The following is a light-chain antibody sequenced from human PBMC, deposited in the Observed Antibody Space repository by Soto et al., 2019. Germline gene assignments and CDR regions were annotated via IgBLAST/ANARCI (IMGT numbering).Light chain of an antibody. J-gene: IGLJ2*01. Sequence: QSVLTQSSSASASLGSSVKLTCTLSSGHSSYIIAWHQQQPGKAHRYLMKLEGSGSYNKGSGVPDRFSGSSSGADRYLTISNLQFEDEADYYCETWDSNTPVFGGGTKLTVL. CDR3: ETWDSNTPV. CDR2: LEGSGSY. V-gene: IGLV4-60*02. CDR1: SGHSSYI.